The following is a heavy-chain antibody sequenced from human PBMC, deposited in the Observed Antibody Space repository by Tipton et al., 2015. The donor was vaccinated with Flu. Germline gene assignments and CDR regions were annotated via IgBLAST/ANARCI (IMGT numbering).Heavy chain of an antibody. CDR3: ARGRKPRYIGCCSGGSCYSGDFQH. CDR2: INHSGST. D-gene: IGHD2-15*01. Sequence: LRLSCAVYGGSFSGYYWSWIRQPPGKGLEWIGEINHSGSTNYNPSLKSRVTISVDTSKNQFSLKLSSVTAADTAVYYCARGRKPRYIGCCSGGSCYSGDFQHWGQGTLVTVSS. J-gene: IGHJ1*01. V-gene: IGHV4-34*01. CDR1: GGSFSGYY.